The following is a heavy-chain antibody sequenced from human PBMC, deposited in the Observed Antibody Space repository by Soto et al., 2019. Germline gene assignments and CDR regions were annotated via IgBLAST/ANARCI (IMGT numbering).Heavy chain of an antibody. D-gene: IGHD1-20*01. CDR2: ISSSSSTI. Sequence: EVQLVESGGGLVQPGGSLRLSCAASGFTFSSYSMNWVRQAPGKGLEWVSYISSSSSTIYYADSVKGRFTISSDNAKNSLYLQMNSLRAEDTAVYYCARSLTSNWNDAPFDYWGQGTLVTVSS. CDR1: GFTFSSYS. V-gene: IGHV3-48*01. J-gene: IGHJ4*02. CDR3: ARSLTSNWNDAPFDY.